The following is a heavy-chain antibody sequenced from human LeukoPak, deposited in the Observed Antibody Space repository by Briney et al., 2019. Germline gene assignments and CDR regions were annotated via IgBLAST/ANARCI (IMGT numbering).Heavy chain of an antibody. D-gene: IGHD3-22*01. CDR2: IWYDGSNK. CDR1: GFTFSSYG. J-gene: IGHJ4*02. CDR3: AREPLPYYYVSSGYLDY. V-gene: IGHV3-33*01. Sequence: PGGSLRLSCAASGFTFSSYGMHWVRQAPGKGLEWVAVIWYDGSNKYYADSVKGRFTISRDNSKNTLYLQMNSLRAEDTAVYYCAREPLPYYYVSSGYLDYWGQGTLVTVSS.